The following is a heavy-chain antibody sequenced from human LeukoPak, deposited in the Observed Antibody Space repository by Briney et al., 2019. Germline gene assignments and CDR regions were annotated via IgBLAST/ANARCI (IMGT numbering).Heavy chain of an antibody. CDR3: ARRGPPRTMLRGVKSGWFDP. CDR1: GYSISSGYH. D-gene: IGHD3-10*01. Sequence: SETLSLTCTVSGYSISSGYHWGWIRQPPGKGLEWIGEINRSASTNYNPSLKSRVTISIDTSKNQFSLKLSSVTAADTAVYYCARRGPPRTMLRGVKSGWFDPWGQGTLVTVSS. J-gene: IGHJ5*02. CDR2: INRSAST. V-gene: IGHV4-38-2*02.